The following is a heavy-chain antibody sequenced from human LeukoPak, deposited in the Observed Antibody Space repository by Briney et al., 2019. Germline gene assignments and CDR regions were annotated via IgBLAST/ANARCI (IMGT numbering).Heavy chain of an antibody. V-gene: IGHV4-59*08. J-gene: IGHJ4*02. D-gene: IGHD4/OR15-4a*01. Sequence: SETLSLTCTVSGGSISGYYWSWIRQPPGKGLEWIGYIYYSGNSNYNPSHKSRVTISMDTSKNQFSLKLSSVTAADTAVYYCARYSYGGSYFDYWGQGTLVTVSS. CDR2: IYYSGNS. CDR1: GGSISGYY. CDR3: ARYSYGGSYFDY.